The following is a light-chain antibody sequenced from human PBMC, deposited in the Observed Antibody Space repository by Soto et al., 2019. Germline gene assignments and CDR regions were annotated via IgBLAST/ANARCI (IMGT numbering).Light chain of an antibody. CDR2: EVS. J-gene: IGLJ3*02. Sequence: QSALTQPPSASGSPGQSVTISCTGTSSDVGAYKYVSWYQQYPSKAPKLMIYEVSKRPSGVPDRFSGSKSGNTASLTVSGLQAEDEADYYCTSYVGSDIWAFGGGTKVTVL. CDR3: TSYVGSDIWA. CDR1: SSDVGAYKY. V-gene: IGLV2-8*01.